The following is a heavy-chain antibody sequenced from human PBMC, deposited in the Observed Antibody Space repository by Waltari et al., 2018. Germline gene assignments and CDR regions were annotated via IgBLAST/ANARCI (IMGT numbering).Heavy chain of an antibody. V-gene: IGHV3-7*01. Sequence: EVQLVESGGGLVQPGGSLRLSCAASGLTFSYHWMTWVRQAPGKGLEWVANIKEDGGEKYYVDSVKGRFTISRDNAKNSLYLQMNSLRAEDTAVYYCARLYMAAFDYWDEGTLVTVSS. D-gene: IGHD1-20*01. CDR2: IKEDGGEK. CDR3: ARLYMAAFDY. CDR1: GLTFSYHW. J-gene: IGHJ4*02.